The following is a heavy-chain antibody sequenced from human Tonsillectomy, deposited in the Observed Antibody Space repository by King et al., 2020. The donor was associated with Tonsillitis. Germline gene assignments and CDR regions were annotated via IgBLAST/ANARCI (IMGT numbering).Heavy chain of an antibody. CDR3: ARRRGVRGSGGYRL. J-gene: IGHJ4*02. V-gene: IGHV5-10-1*01. CDR1: GYSFSDYW. CDR2: IDPSDSYT. D-gene: IGHD3-10*01. Sequence: GQLVQSGAEVKKPGESLRISCKASGYSFSDYWITWVRQMPGKGLEWMGRIDPSDSYTNYSPSFQGHVTISVDKSITTAYLQWSSLRASDTAMYYCARRRGVRGSGGYRLWGQGTLVTVSS.